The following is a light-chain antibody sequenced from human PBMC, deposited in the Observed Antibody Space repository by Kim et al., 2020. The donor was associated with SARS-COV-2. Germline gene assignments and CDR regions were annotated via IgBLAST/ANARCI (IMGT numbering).Light chain of an antibody. CDR2: GKN. Sequence: ALGQTVRITCQGDSLRSYYASWYQQKPGQAPVLVIYGKNNRPSGIPDRFSGSSSGNTASLTITGAQAEDEADYYCNSRDSSGNRWVFGGGTQLTGL. J-gene: IGLJ3*02. V-gene: IGLV3-19*01. CDR3: NSRDSSGNRWV. CDR1: SLRSYY.